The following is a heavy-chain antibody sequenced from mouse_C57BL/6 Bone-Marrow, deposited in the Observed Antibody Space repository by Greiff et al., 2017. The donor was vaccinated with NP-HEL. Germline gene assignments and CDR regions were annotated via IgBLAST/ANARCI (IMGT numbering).Heavy chain of an antibody. D-gene: IGHD1-1*01. CDR2: IDPSDSYT. Sequence: VQLQQPGAELVRPGTSVKLSCKASGYTFTSYWMHWVKQRPGQGLEWIGVIDPSDSYTNYNQKFKGKATLTVDTSSSTAYMQLSSLTSEDSAVYYCARGNLTTVVADYWGQGTTLTVSS. J-gene: IGHJ2*01. V-gene: IGHV1-59*01. CDR1: GYTFTSYW. CDR3: ARGNLTTVVADY.